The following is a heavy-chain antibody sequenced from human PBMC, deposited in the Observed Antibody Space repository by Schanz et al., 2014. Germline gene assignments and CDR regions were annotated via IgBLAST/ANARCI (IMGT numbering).Heavy chain of an antibody. CDR2: IGTAGDT. J-gene: IGHJ4*02. CDR3: ARSAGRDFWSGYYTRFDY. D-gene: IGHD3-3*01. CDR1: GFSIRNHD. Sequence: EVQLVESGGGLVQPGGSLRLSCAASGFSIRNHDMHWVRQATGAGLEWVSAIGTAGDTFYLDSVKGRFTISRENAKNSLYLQMNSLRTEDTAVYYCARSAGRDFWSGYYTRFDYWGQGTLVTVSS. V-gene: IGHV3-13*04.